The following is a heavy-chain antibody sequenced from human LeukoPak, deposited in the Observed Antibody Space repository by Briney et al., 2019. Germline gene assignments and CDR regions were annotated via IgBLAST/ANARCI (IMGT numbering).Heavy chain of an antibody. Sequence: SETLSLTCTVSGGSISSYYWSWIRQPAGKGLEWIGRIYTSGSTNYNPSLKNRVTMSVDTSKNQFSLKLSSVTAADTAVYYCARFRYSSSWYVERWFDPWGQGTLVTVSS. D-gene: IGHD6-13*01. CDR1: GGSISSYY. V-gene: IGHV4-4*07. J-gene: IGHJ5*02. CDR3: ARFRYSSSWYVERWFDP. CDR2: IYTSGST.